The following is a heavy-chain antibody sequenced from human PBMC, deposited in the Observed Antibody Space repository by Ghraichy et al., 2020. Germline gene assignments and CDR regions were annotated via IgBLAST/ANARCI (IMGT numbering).Heavy chain of an antibody. CDR1: GFTFSSYS. V-gene: IGHV3-48*01. Sequence: GGSLRLSCAASGFTFSSYSMNWVRQAPGKGLEWVSYISSSSSTIYYADSVKGRFTISRDNVKNSLYLQMNSLRAEDTAVYYCARLSTGGELSPYYYYGMDVWGQGTTVTVSS. CDR2: ISSSSSTI. CDR3: ARLSTGGELSPYYYYGMDV. D-gene: IGHD3-16*02. J-gene: IGHJ6*02.